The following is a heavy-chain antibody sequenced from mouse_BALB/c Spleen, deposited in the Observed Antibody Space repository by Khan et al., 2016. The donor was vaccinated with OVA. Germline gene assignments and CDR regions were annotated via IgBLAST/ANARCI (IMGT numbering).Heavy chain of an antibody. CDR1: GYTFTSYW. CDR2: TNPTNGRT. Sequence: QVRLQQSGAELVKAGASVKMSCKASGYTFTSYWMHWVKQRLGQGLEWFAETNPTNGRTYYNEKFKSKATLTVDKSSSTAYMLLSGPTFEDSAVYYCARIKKIVATYFDYWGQGPTLTVSS. CDR3: ARIKKIVATYFDY. D-gene: IGHD1-1*01. V-gene: IGHV1S81*02. J-gene: IGHJ2*01.